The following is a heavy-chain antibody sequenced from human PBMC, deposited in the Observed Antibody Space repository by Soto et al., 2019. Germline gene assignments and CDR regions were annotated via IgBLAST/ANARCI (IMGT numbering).Heavy chain of an antibody. V-gene: IGHV3-23*01. J-gene: IGHJ4*02. Sequence: PGGSLRLSCAASGFTFSSYAMSWVRQAPGKGLEWVSGIGDSSGDTYYADSVKGRFTISRDNAENSVYLEMDSLRAEDTALYYCARDVDADFRTDFDYWGRGTLVTVSS. CDR3: ARDVDADFRTDFDY. CDR1: GFTFSSYA. CDR2: IGDSSGDT. D-gene: IGHD4-17*01.